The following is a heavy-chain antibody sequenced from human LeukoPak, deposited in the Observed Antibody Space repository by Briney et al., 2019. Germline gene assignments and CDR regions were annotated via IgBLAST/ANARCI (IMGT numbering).Heavy chain of an antibody. CDR1: GGSLSSGSYY. CDR2: IYTSGST. J-gene: IGHJ4*02. Sequence: PSETLSLTCTVSGGSLSSGSYYWSWIRQPAGKGLEWIGRIYTSGSTNYNPSLKSRVTISVDTSKNQFSLKLSSVTAADTAVYYCARDYSLSSSGKNEWGQGTLVTVSS. V-gene: IGHV4-61*02. CDR3: ARDYSLSSSGKNE. D-gene: IGHD6-19*01.